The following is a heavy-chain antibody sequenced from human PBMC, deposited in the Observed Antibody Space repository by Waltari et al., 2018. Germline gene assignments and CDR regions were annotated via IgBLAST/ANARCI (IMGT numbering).Heavy chain of an antibody. D-gene: IGHD2-21*01. CDR3: TENDSMRDY. J-gene: IGHJ4*02. CDR1: GFTFSLYT. CDR2: ISSNGNYI. Sequence: EVHLVESGGGLVKPGGSLRLSCAASGFTFSLYTMTWVRQAPGNGLEWVSSISSNGNYIHYADSVKGRFTISRDNAENSLYLQVKALRVEDTAVYYCTENDSMRDYWGQGTLVTVSS. V-gene: IGHV3-21*01.